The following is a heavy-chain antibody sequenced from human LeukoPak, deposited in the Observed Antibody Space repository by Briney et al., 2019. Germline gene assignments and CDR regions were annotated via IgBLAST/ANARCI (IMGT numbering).Heavy chain of an antibody. CDR2: IYWDDDK. Sequence: SGPTLVNPTQTLTLTCTFSGFSLSTSGVSVGWIGQPPGKALEWLALIYWDDDKRYSPSLNSRLTITKDTSKTQVVLTMTNMDPVDTATYYCAHRLGFIAAAAFDYWGQGALVTVSS. CDR3: AHRLGFIAAAAFDY. J-gene: IGHJ4*02. V-gene: IGHV2-5*02. D-gene: IGHD6-13*01. CDR1: GFSLSTSGVS.